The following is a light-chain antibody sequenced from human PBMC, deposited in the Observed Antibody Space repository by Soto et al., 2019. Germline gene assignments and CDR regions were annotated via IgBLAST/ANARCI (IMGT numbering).Light chain of an antibody. V-gene: IGKV3-20*01. J-gene: IGKJ1*01. Sequence: EIVLTQSPGTLSLSPGERATLSCRASQSVSSSSSAWYQQKPGQAPRLLVYGASSRATGFPDRFSGSGSGTDFTLIISRLEPEDFAVYFCQQYGSSRTFGQGTKVEIK. CDR3: QQYGSSRT. CDR1: QSVSSSS. CDR2: GAS.